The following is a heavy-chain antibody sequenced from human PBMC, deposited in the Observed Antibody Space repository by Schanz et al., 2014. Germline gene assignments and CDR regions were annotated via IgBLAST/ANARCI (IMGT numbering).Heavy chain of an antibody. Sequence: EVQLLESGGALVQPGGSLRLSCSASGFTFSNHALSWVRQAPGKGLEWVSGIGGSGDSTHYADSVKGRFIISRDNSKNTLYLQMNSLRADDTAVYYCAKAKSGAHGAFDIWGQGTMVTVSS. CDR2: IGGSGDST. J-gene: IGHJ3*02. V-gene: IGHV3-23*01. CDR3: AKAKSGAHGAFDI. CDR1: GFTFSNHA. D-gene: IGHD3-10*01.